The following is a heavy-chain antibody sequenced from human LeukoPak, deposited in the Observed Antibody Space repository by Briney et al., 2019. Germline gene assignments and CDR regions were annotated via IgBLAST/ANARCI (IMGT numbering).Heavy chain of an antibody. CDR1: DGSISSSNW. J-gene: IGHJ6*02. V-gene: IGHV4-4*02. Sequence: PSGTLSLTCAVSDGSISSSNWWSWVRQPPGKGLEWIGEIYHSGSANYNPSLKSRVTISVDKSKNQFSLKVSSVTAADTAVYYCARGWFGELLSPHPPPLYYYYGMDVWGQGTTVTVSS. D-gene: IGHD3-10*01. CDR2: IYHSGSA. CDR3: ARGWFGELLSPHPPPLYYYYGMDV.